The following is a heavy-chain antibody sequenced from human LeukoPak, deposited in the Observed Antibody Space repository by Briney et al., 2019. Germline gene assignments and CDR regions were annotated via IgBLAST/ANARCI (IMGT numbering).Heavy chain of an antibody. J-gene: IGHJ4*02. CDR1: GFSFSSYG. V-gene: IGHV3-23*01. D-gene: IGHD3/OR15-3a*01. CDR3: AKHGPAGTDYFDY. Sequence: GGSLRLSCAASGFSFSSYGMSWVRQAPGKGLEWVSDIVGSRDNTDYADSVKGRFTISRDNSKNTPFLQMHSLRAEDTAVYYCAKHGPAGTDYFDYWGQGTLVTVSS. CDR2: IVGSRDNT.